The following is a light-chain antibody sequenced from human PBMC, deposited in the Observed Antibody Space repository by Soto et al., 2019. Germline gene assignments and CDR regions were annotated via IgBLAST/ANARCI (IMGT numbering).Light chain of an antibody. CDR1: SSNIGAGYD. V-gene: IGLV1-40*01. Sequence: QSVLTQPPSVSGAPGQRVTISCTGSSSNIGAGYDVHWYQQLPGTAPNLLIYGNTNRPSGVPDLFSGSKSGTSASLAITGRQAEDEADYYCQSYDSSLSGLYVFGTGTKLTVL. J-gene: IGLJ1*01. CDR3: QSYDSSLSGLYV. CDR2: GNT.